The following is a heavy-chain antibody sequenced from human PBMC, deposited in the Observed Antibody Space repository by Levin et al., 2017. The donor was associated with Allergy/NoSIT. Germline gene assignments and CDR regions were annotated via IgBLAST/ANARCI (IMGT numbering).Heavy chain of an antibody. CDR3: ARLLNSGWYADY. V-gene: IGHV5-51*01. CDR2: IYPGDSDT. CDR1: GYSFTSYW. Sequence: NSGGSLRLSCKGSGYSFTSYWIGWVRQMPGKGLEWMGIIYPGDSDTRYSPSFQGQVTISADKSISTAYLQWSSLKASDSAMYYCARLLNSGWYADYWGQGTLVTVSS. D-gene: IGHD6-19*01. J-gene: IGHJ4*02.